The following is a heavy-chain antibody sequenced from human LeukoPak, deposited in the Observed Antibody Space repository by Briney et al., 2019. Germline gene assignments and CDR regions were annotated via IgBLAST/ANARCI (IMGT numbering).Heavy chain of an antibody. CDR1: GGSFSGYQ. D-gene: IGHD3-10*01. V-gene: IGHV4-34*01. Sequence: SETLSLTCAVYGGSFSGYQRSWIRQPPGEGLEWIGEIKHSGSNNYNPSLQSRVTISVDTSKNQFSLKLSSVTAADTAVYYCARGMVRPSSSFCPWGQGTLVTGFS. CDR2: IKHSGSN. J-gene: IGHJ5*02. CDR3: ARGMVRPSSSFCP.